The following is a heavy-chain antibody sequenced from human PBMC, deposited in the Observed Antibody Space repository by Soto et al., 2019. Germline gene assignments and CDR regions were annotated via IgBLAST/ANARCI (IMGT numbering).Heavy chain of an antibody. J-gene: IGHJ4*02. Sequence: EVQLVESGGGLVQPGGSLRLSCAASGFTFSSYWMHWVRQAPGEGLVWVSRINTDGSTRSYADSVKGRFTISRDNAKNTLFLQMNSLRTEDTAVYYCAIVAYGAYNCGYLGQGTLV. D-gene: IGHD2-21*01. CDR3: AIVAYGAYNCGY. CDR2: INTDGSTR. V-gene: IGHV3-74*01. CDR1: GFTFSSYW.